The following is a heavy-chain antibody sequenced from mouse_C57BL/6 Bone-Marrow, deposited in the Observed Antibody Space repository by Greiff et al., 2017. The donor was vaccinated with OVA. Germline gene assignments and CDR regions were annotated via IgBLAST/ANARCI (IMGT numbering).Heavy chain of an antibody. CDR3: ARCGYDLNYFDY. V-gene: IGHV1-22*01. J-gene: IGHJ2*01. Sequence: VQLKQSGPELVKPGASVKMSCKASGYKFTDYNMHWVKQSHGKSLEWIGYINPNNGGTRYNQKFKGKATLTVNKSSSTAYMELRSLTSADSAVYYFARCGYDLNYFDYWGQGTTLTVSS. CDR2: INPNNGGT. CDR1: GYKFTDYN. D-gene: IGHD2-2*01.